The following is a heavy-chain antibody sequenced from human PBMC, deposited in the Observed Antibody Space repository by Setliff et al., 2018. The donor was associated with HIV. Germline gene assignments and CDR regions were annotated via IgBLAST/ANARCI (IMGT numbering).Heavy chain of an antibody. D-gene: IGHD5-12*01. CDR2: IYHTGSS. V-gene: IGHV4-38-2*01. CDR3: ARGFHGNSGYPPHWFDP. Sequence: SETLSLTCDVSGFSISSRYYWGWIRQSPGKGLEWIGNIYHTGSSYYNPSLNDRATISLDTSKNQFSLKLNSVTAADTAVYYCARGFHGNSGYPPHWFDPWGQGTLVTVSS. CDR1: GFSISSRYY. J-gene: IGHJ5*02.